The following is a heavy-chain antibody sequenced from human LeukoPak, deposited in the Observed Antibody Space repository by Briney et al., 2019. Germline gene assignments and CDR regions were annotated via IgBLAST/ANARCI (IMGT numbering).Heavy chain of an antibody. D-gene: IGHD5-18*01. CDR2: IIPTFGTV. J-gene: IGHJ4*02. V-gene: IGHV1-69*13. CDR1: GTTFRSYA. Sequence: GASVKLSCKASGTTFRSYAINWVRQAPGQGLEWMGAIIPTFGTVKYAEKFQGRVTMTADESTSTAYMDLSSLRSDDTAVYFCARATSANEYSYGFHFDYWGQGTLVTVSS. CDR3: ARATSANEYSYGFHFDY.